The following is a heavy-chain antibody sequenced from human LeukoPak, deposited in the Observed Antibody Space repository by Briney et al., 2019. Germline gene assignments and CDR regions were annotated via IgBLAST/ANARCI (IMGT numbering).Heavy chain of an antibody. CDR3: ARLDFWSGNFDY. D-gene: IGHD3-3*01. V-gene: IGHV1-8*03. J-gene: IGHJ4*02. CDR1: GYTFTSYD. Sequence: ASVKVSCKVSGYTFTSYDINWVRQATGQGLEWMGWMNPNSGNTGYAQKFQGRVTITRNTSISTAYMELSSLRSEDTAVYYCARLDFWSGNFDYWGQGTLVTVSS. CDR2: MNPNSGNT.